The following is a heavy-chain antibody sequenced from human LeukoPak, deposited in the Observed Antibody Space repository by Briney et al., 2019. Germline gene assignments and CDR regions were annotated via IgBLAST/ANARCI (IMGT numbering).Heavy chain of an antibody. CDR1: GFTFSSYG. V-gene: IGHV3-23*01. D-gene: IGHD2-2*01. CDR2: ISGSGGST. CDR3: AKGGVYCSSTSCREYYYYMDV. Sequence: QPGGSLRLSCAASGFTFSSYGMSWVRQAPGKGLEWVSAISGSGGSTYYADSVKGRFTISRDNSKNTLYLQMNSLRAEDTAVYYCAKGGVYCSSTSCREYYYYMDVWGKGTTVTISS. J-gene: IGHJ6*03.